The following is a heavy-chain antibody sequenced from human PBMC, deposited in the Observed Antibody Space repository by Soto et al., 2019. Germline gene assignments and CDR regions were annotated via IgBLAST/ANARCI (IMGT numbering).Heavy chain of an antibody. J-gene: IGHJ5*02. CDR1: CGSVRDGIYY. Sequence: ETLSLTCTVSCGSVRDGIYYWAWLRQPPGKGLEWIGHIYHSGSTIYNPSLKSRVTISIDTSKSQFSLNLNCMTAADTAVYYCAGYNWNYYFDPWGQGTLVNVS. D-gene: IGHD1-7*01. CDR3: AGYNWNYYFDP. V-gene: IGHV4-61*01. CDR2: IYHSGST.